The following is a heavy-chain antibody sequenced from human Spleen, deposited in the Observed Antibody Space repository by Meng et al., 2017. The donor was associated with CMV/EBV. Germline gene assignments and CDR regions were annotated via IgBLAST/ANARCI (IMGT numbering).Heavy chain of an antibody. J-gene: IGHJ4*02. CDR2: IYSSGRA. CDR1: GGSVSGGGYY. V-gene: IGHV4-61*08. CDR3: ARGHGLLRPSDT. Sequence: SETLSLTCSVSGGSVSGGGYYWNWVRQPPGKGLEWIAHIYSSGRANYNPSLNSRVTMSVDTSKNQFSLKLSSVTAADTAVYYCARGHGLLRPSDTWGQGTLVTVSS. D-gene: IGHD4-23*01.